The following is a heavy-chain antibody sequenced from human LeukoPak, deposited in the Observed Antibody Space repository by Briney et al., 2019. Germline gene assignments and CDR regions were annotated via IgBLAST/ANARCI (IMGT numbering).Heavy chain of an antibody. CDR3: AKDTTYYDFWSGYYMDYYYMDV. V-gene: IGHV3-30-3*01. J-gene: IGHJ6*03. D-gene: IGHD3-3*01. CDR2: ISYDGSNK. Sequence: GGSLRLSCAASGFTFSSYAMHWVRQAPGKGLEWVAVISYDGSNKYYADSVKGRFTISRDNSKNTLYLQMNSLRAEDTAVYYCAKDTTYYDFWSGYYMDYYYMDVWGKGTTVTVSS. CDR1: GFTFSSYA.